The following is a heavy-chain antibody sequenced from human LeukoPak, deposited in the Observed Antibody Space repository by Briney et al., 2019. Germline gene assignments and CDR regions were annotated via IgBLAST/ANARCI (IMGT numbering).Heavy chain of an antibody. CDR1: GYIFTDYY. CDR2: INPNSGGT. J-gene: IGHJ1*01. Sequence: GASVKVSCKTPGYIFTDYYMHWVRQAPGQGLEWMGWINPNSGGTNYALKFQGRVTMTRDTSISTAYMELSRLRSDDTAVYYCARGLYYDILTGPEYFQHWGQGTLVTVSS. D-gene: IGHD3-9*01. V-gene: IGHV1-2*02. CDR3: ARGLYYDILTGPEYFQH.